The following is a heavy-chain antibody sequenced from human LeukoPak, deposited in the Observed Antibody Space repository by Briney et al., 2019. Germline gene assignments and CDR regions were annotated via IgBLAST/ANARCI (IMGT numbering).Heavy chain of an antibody. CDR2: INHSGST. CDR3: ARHPGYYDILTGYLKYYYYYMDV. V-gene: IGHV4-34*01. CDR1: GGSFSGYY. Sequence: SETLSLTCAVYGGSFSGYYWSWIRQPPGKGLEWIGEINHSGSTNYNPSLKSRVTISVDTSKNQFSLKLSSVTAADTAVYYCARHPGYYDILTGYLKYYYYYMDVWGRGTTVTISS. J-gene: IGHJ6*03. D-gene: IGHD3-9*01.